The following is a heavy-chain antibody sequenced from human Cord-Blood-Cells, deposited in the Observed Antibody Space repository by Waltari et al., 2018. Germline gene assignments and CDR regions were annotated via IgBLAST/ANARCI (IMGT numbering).Heavy chain of an antibody. D-gene: IGHD3-10*01. CDR3: ARDFARGESWFDP. CDR1: GGTFSSYA. V-gene: IGHV1-69*06. J-gene: IGHJ5*02. CDR2: SIPIFGTA. Sequence: QVQLVQSGAEVKKPGSSVKVSCKASGGTFSSYAICWVRQAPGQGLEWMGGSIPIFGTANYAQKFQGRVTITADKSTSTAYMELSSLRAEDTAVYYCARDFARGESWFDPWGQGTLVTVSS.